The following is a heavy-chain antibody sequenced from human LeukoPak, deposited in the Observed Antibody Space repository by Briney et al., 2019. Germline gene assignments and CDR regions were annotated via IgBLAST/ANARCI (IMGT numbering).Heavy chain of an antibody. Sequence: ASVKVSCKASGYTFTSYGISWVRQAPGQGLEWMGWISAYNGNTNYAQKLQGRVTMTTDTSTSTAYMELRSLRSDDTAVYYCARERGGYDYVWGSYRYGYFDYWGQGTLVTVSS. D-gene: IGHD3-16*02. CDR1: GYTFTSYG. V-gene: IGHV1-18*01. J-gene: IGHJ4*02. CDR2: ISAYNGNT. CDR3: ARERGGYDYVWGSYRYGYFDY.